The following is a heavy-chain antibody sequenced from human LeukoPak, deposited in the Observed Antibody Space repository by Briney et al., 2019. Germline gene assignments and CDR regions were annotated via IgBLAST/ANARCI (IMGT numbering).Heavy chain of an antibody. J-gene: IGHJ4*02. CDR2: ISGSAGST. CDR3: AKAGGSSPAGFDY. D-gene: IGHD6-6*01. V-gene: IGHV3-23*01. CDR1: GFTFYSYA. Sequence: PGGSLRLSCVASGFTFYSYAMSWVRQAPGKGLEWVSTISGSAGSTYYADSVKGRFTISRDNSKNTLYLQMNSLRAEDTAVYYCAKAGGSSPAGFDYWGQGTLVTVSS.